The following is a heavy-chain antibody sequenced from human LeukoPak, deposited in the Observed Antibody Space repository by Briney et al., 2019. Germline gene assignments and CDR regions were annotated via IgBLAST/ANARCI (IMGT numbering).Heavy chain of an antibody. J-gene: IGHJ4*02. D-gene: IGHD3-10*01. CDR3: ARDLIYGSGSEYFDY. V-gene: IGHV3-7*01. CDR2: IKQDGSEK. CDR1: GFTFSSYW. Sequence: GGSLRLSCAASGFTFSSYWMSWVRQAPGKGLEWVANIKQDGSEKYYVDSVKGRFTISRDNAKNSLYLQMNSLRAEDTAVYYCARDLIYGSGSEYFDYWGQGNLVTVSS.